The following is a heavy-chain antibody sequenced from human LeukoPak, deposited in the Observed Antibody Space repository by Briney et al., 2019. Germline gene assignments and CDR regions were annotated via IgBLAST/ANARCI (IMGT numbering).Heavy chain of an antibody. J-gene: IGHJ4*02. V-gene: IGHV4-39*07. CDR3: ARTTIAAAGTTHDY. Sequence: SETLSLTCTVSGDSISSTSYYWGWVRQPPGKGLEWIGTIYYSGSTYYNPSLKSRVTISVDTSKNQFSLKLSSVTAADTAVYYCARTTIAAAGTTHDYWGQGTLVTVSS. CDR1: GDSISSTSYY. D-gene: IGHD6-13*01. CDR2: IYYSGST.